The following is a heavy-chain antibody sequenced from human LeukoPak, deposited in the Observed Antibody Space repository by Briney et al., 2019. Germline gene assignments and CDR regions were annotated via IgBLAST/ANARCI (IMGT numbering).Heavy chain of an antibody. Sequence: ASVKVSCKASGYTFTGYYMHWVRQAPGQGLEWMGWINPNSGGTNYAQKFQGRATLTRDTSISTAYMELSRLTSDDTAVYYCARDLFLAATEREGDDYWGQGTLVTVSS. J-gene: IGHJ4*02. CDR2: INPNSGGT. CDR1: GYTFTGYY. D-gene: IGHD6-13*01. V-gene: IGHV1-2*02. CDR3: ARDLFLAATEREGDDY.